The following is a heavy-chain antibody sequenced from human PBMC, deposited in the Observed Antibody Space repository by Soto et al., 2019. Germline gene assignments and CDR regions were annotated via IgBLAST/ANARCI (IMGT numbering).Heavy chain of an antibody. CDR1: GGPCSTAW. CDR2: IKSKTDGGTT. CDR3: TTDHYYYYYGMDV. V-gene: IGHV3-15*01. Sequence: GGSLSVPWRAAGGPCSTAWLSRVRTAPGKGLEWVGRIKSKTDGGTTDYAAPVKGRFTISRDDSKNTLYLQMNSLKTEDTAGYYCTTDHYYYYYGMDVGGQGTTVT. J-gene: IGHJ6*02.